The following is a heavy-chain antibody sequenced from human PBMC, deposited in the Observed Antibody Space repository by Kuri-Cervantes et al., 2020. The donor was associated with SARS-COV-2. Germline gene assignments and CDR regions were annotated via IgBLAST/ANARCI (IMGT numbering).Heavy chain of an antibody. J-gene: IGHJ4*02. CDR2: INHSGST. D-gene: IGHD3-3*01. CDR1: GFTFSSYS. Sequence: GSLRLSCAASGFTFSSYSMNWVRQAPGKGLEWIGEINHSGSTNYNPSLKSRVTISVDTSKNQFSLKLSSVTAADTAVYYCARDLSLATYYDFWSGLYYFDYWGQGILVTVSS. V-gene: IGHV4-34*01. CDR3: ARDLSLATYYDFWSGLYYFDY.